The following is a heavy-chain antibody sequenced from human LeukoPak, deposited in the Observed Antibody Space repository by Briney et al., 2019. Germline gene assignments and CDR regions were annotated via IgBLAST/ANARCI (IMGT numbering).Heavy chain of an antibody. CDR3: AKEAIPAAILYYYYMDV. CDR1: GSSFSTYA. Sequence: GGSLRLSCAASGSSFSTYAMSWVRQAPGKGLEWVSAISGSGGSTYYAVSVKGRFTVSRDNSKNTLYLQMNSLRAEDTAIYYCAKEAIPAAILYYYYMDVWGKGTTVTVSS. CDR2: ISGSGGST. D-gene: IGHD2-2*01. V-gene: IGHV3-23*01. J-gene: IGHJ6*03.